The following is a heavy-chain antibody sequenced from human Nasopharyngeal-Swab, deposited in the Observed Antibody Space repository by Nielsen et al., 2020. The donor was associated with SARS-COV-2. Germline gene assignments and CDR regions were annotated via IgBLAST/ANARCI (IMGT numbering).Heavy chain of an antibody. CDR3: ARRATFDY. Sequence: WVRQAPGQGLEWMGWIRAYNGNTNYAQKLQGRVTMTTDTSTSTAYMELRSLRSDDTAVYYCARRATFDYWGQGTLVTVSS. V-gene: IGHV1-18*01. CDR2: IRAYNGNT. J-gene: IGHJ4*02. D-gene: IGHD5-12*01.